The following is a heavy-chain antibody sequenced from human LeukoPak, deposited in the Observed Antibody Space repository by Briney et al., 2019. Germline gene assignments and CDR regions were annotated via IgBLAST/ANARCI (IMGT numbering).Heavy chain of an antibody. CDR3: AREDYGDWVRVLDY. D-gene: IGHD4-17*01. CDR2: INHSGST. V-gene: IGHV4-34*01. J-gene: IGHJ4*02. CDR1: GGSFSGYY. Sequence: SETLSLTCAVYGGSFSGYYWSWIRQPPGKGLEWIGEINHSGSTNYNPSLKSRVTISVDTSKNQFSLKLSSVTAADTAVYYCAREDYGDWVRVLDYWGQGTLVTVSS.